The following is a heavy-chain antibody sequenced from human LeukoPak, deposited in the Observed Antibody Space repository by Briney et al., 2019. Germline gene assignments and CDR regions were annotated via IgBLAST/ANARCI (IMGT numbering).Heavy chain of an antibody. J-gene: IGHJ3*02. CDR1: GFTFSSYS. CDR2: ISSSSYI. Sequence: PGGSLRLSCAASGFTFSSYSMNWDRQAPGKGLEWVSSISSSSYIYYADSVKGRFTISRDNAKNSLYLQMNSLRAEDTAVYYCARVIRVAVDAFDIWGQGTMVTVSS. V-gene: IGHV3-21*01. D-gene: IGHD2-15*01. CDR3: ARVIRVAVDAFDI.